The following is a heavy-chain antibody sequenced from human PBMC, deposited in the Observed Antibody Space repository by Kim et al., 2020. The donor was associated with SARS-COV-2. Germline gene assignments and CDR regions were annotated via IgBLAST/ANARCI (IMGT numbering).Heavy chain of an antibody. Sequence: AHFVKCPCTIDRDNSKNTLFLQMSSLRAEDTALYYCAKDSAASSRLSFFDYWGQGTLVTVSS. D-gene: IGHD6-13*01. J-gene: IGHJ4*02. CDR3: AKDSAASSRLSFFDY. V-gene: IGHV3-23*01.